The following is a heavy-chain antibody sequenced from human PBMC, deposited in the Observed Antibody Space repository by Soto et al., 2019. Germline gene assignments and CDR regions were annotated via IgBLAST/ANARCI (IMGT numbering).Heavy chain of an antibody. CDR3: ERGYRHFDY. Sequence: QVQLVESGGGVVQPGRSLRLSCAASGFTFSDYAMHWVRQAPGKGLEWVAFISYDGSNKYYADSVKGRFTISRDNSKNTLYLQMNSLRAEDTAVYYCERGYRHFDYWGQGTLVTVSS. V-gene: IGHV3-30-3*01. D-gene: IGHD4-4*01. CDR2: ISYDGSNK. J-gene: IGHJ4*02. CDR1: GFTFSDYA.